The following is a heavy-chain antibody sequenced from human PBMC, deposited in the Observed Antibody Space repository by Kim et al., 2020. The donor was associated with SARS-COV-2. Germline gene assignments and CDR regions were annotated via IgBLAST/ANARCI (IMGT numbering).Heavy chain of an antibody. D-gene: IGHD4-17*01. Sequence: GGSLRLSCAASGFTFSSYSMNWVRQAPGKGLEWVSSISSSSSYIYYADSVKGRFTISRDNAKNSLYLQMNSLRAEDTAVYYCARDPAPDYGDCPLDYCGQGTLFTVSS. V-gene: IGHV3-21*01. CDR2: ISSSSSYI. CDR1: GFTFSSYS. J-gene: IGHJ4*02. CDR3: ARDPAPDYGDCPLDY.